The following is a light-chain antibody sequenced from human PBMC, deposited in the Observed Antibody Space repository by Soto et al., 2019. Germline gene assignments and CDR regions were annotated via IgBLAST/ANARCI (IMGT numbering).Light chain of an antibody. CDR3: SSYVASNTFV. CDR2: QVS. Sequence: QSALTQPPSASGSPGQSVTISCTGSSSDVGGYNFVSWYQQHPGKAPKLMIYQVSKRPSGVPDRFSGSKSGNTASLTVSGLQADDEADYCCSSYVASNTFVFGIGTKVTVL. V-gene: IGLV2-8*01. CDR1: SSDVGGYNF. J-gene: IGLJ1*01.